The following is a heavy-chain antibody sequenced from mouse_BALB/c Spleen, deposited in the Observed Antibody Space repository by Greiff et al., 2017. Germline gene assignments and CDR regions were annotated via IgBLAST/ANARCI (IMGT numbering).Heavy chain of an antibody. CDR3: ARHYRHYYAMDY. Sequence: EVMLVESGGGLVKPGGSLKLSCAASGFAFSSYDMSWVRQTPEKRLEWVAYISSGGGSTYYPDTVKGRFTISRDNAKNTLYLQMSSLKSEDTAMYYCARHYRHYYAMDYWGQGTSVTVSS. V-gene: IGHV5-12-1*01. J-gene: IGHJ4*01. CDR2: ISSGGGST. CDR1: GFAFSSYD.